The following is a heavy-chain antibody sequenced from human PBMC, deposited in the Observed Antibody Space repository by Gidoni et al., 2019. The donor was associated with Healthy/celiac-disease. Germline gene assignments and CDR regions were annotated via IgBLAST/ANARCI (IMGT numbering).Heavy chain of an antibody. Sequence: LRISCAAPGFTFGDYAMPWGRPAPGKGLEWVSGISWNSGSIGYADSVKGRFTISRDNAKNSLYLQMNSLRAEDTALYYCAKDRGRPYYDFWSGYYDYYYYYGMDVWGQGTTVTVSS. J-gene: IGHJ6*02. CDR1: GFTFGDYA. D-gene: IGHD3-3*01. V-gene: IGHV3-9*01. CDR2: ISWNSGSI. CDR3: AKDRGRPYYDFWSGYYDYYYYYGMDV.